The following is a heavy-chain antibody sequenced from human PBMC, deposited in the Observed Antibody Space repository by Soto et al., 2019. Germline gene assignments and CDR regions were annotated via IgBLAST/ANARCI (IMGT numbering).Heavy chain of an antibody. CDR1: GYTSTSYW. CDR2: VYLRDSDS. V-gene: IGHV5-51*03. CDR3: ASLRAVATDDFDN. J-gene: IGHJ4*02. D-gene: IGHD6-19*01. Sequence: EMQLVQSGAEVKKPGESLKISCKVSGYTSTSYWIGWVRQMPGKGLEWMGIVYLRDSDSRYSPSFQGQVAISVDRSMTTAYLHWSSLEASDTAIYYCASLRAVATDDFDNWGQGTLVIVSS.